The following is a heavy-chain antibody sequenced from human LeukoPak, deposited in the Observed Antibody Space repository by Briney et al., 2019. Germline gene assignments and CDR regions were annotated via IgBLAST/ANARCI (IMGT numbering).Heavy chain of an antibody. J-gene: IGHJ3*02. CDR2: IYYSGST. D-gene: IGHD2-15*01. V-gene: IGHV4-39*07. CDR3: ATVVVAAHDAFDI. CDR1: GGSISSSSYY. Sequence: SSETLSLTCTVSGGSISSSSYYWGWIRQPPGKGLEWIGSIYYSGSTYYNPSLKSRVTISVDTSKNQFSLKLSSVTAADTAVYYCATVVVAAHDAFDIWGQGTMVTVSS.